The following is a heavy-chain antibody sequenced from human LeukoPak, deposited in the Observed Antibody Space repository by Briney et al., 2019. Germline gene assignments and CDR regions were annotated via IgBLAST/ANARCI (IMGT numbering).Heavy chain of an antibody. J-gene: IGHJ4*02. V-gene: IGHV4-59*01. CDR2: IYYSGST. Sequence: SETLPLTCTVSGGSISSYYWSWIRQPPGKGLEWIGYIYYSGSTNYNPSLKSRVTISVDTSKNQFSLKLSSVTAADTAVYYCARRGSLGSYYAYFDYWGQGTLVTVSS. CDR3: ARRGSLGSYYAYFDY. D-gene: IGHD1-26*01. CDR1: GGSISSYY.